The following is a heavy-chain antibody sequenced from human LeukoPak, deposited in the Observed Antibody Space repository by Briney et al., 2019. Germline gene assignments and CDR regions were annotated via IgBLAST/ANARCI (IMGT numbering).Heavy chain of an antibody. CDR2: ISAYNGNT. J-gene: IGHJ3*02. CDR3: ATYYYDSSGYLDAFDI. D-gene: IGHD3-22*01. CDR1: GYTFTSYG. Sequence: ASVKVSCKASGYTFTSYGISWVRQAPRQGLEWMGWISAYNGNTNYAQKLQGRVTMTTDTSTSTAYMELRSLRSDDTAVYYCATYYYDSSGYLDAFDIWGQGTMVTVSS. V-gene: IGHV1-18*01.